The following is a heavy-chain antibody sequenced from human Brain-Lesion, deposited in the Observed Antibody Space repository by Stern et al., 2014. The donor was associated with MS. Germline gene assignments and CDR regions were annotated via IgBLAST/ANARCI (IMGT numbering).Heavy chain of an antibody. CDR3: ARGAGVFDS. V-gene: IGHV4-39*02. CDR2: IFYTGST. CDR1: GGSIGRSSYY. J-gene: IGHJ4*02. Sequence: QVQLQESGPGLVKPSETLSLTCTVSGGSIGRSSYYWGWIRQPPGKGLEWIGNIFYTGSTFYDPSLKSRVTISVDTSTNHFSLSLNSVTAADTAVYYCARGAGVFDSWGQGTLVTVSP. D-gene: IGHD6-19*01.